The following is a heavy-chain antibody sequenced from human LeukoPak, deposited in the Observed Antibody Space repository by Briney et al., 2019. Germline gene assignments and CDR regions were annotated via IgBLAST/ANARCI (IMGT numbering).Heavy chain of an antibody. CDR3: ARDHDILTGFYYFDY. V-gene: IGHV1-18*01. Sequence: EASVKASCKASGYTFTSYGISWVRQAPGQGLEWMGWISAYNGNTNYAQKLQGRVTMTTDTSTSTAYMELRSLRSDDTAVYYCARDHDILTGFYYFDYWGQGTLVTVSS. CDR2: ISAYNGNT. D-gene: IGHD3-9*01. CDR1: GYTFTSYG. J-gene: IGHJ4*02.